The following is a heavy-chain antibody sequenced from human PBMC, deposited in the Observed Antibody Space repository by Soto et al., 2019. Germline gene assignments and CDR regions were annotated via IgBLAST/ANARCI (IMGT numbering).Heavy chain of an antibody. V-gene: IGHV3-33*01. CDR2: IWYDGGNK. J-gene: IGHJ4*02. Sequence: PAGSLRLSCAESGFTFSNYGMHWVRQPPGKGLEWVAIIWYDGGNKYYADSVKGRFTISRDNSKNTLYLQMNSLRAEDTAVYYCARSPYFPAATFDYWGQGTLVTVSS. D-gene: IGHD6-25*01. CDR3: ARSPYFPAATFDY. CDR1: GFTFSNYG.